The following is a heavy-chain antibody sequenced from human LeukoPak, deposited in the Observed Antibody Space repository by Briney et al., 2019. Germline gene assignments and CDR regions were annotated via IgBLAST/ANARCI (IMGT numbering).Heavy chain of an antibody. CDR1: GGSFSGYY. J-gene: IGHJ5*02. D-gene: IGHD3-10*01. CDR3: ARRTLITYHYGSGSRNWFDP. V-gene: IGHV4-34*01. CDR2: INHSGST. Sequence: PSETLSLTCAVYGGSFSGYYWSWIRQPPGKGLEWIGEINHSGSTNYNPSLKSRVTISVDTSKNQFSLKLSSVTAADTAVYYCARRTLITYHYGSGSRNWFDPWGQGTLVTVSS.